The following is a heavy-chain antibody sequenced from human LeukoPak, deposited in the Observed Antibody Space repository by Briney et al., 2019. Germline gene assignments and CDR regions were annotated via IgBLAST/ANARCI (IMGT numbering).Heavy chain of an antibody. CDR2: IEPDGRNK. V-gene: IGHV3-30-3*01. J-gene: IGHJ4*02. D-gene: IGHD5/OR15-5a*01. CDR1: GFTFSSHT. CDR3: VRQSTGLDY. Sequence: PEGSLRLSCAASGFTFSSHTMHWVRQAPGKGLEWVAVIEPDGRNKFHADSVKGRFIISRDNSKNTLYLQLDSLRTEDTAVYYCVRQSTGLDYWGQGTLVTVSS.